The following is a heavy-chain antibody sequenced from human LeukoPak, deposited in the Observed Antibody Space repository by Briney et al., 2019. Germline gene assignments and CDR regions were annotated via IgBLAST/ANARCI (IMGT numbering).Heavy chain of an antibody. CDR3: ARHEGGDIVVVSGFEY. Sequence: GESLKISCKGSGYSFTTYWIGWVRQMPGKGLERMGIIYPGDSDTRYSPSFQGQVTISADKSISTAYLQWNSLKASDAAMYYCARHEGGDIVVVSGFEYWGQGTLVTVSS. D-gene: IGHD2-2*01. CDR1: GYSFTTYW. J-gene: IGHJ4*02. CDR2: IYPGDSDT. V-gene: IGHV5-51*01.